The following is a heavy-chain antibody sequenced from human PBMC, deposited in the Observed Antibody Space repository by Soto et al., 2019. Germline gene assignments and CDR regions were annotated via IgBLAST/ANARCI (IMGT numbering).Heavy chain of an antibody. CDR1: GFPFSAYA. Sequence: GGSLRLSCVASGFPFSAYAMNWVRQTPGKGLEYVSAISSNGGSTYYADSVKGRFTISRDNSKNTLYLQMSSLRAEDTAVYYCVKTLQYSYGLPHWGQGTLVTVSS. J-gene: IGHJ4*02. V-gene: IGHV3-64D*06. D-gene: IGHD5-18*01. CDR3: VKTLQYSYGLPH. CDR2: ISSNGGST.